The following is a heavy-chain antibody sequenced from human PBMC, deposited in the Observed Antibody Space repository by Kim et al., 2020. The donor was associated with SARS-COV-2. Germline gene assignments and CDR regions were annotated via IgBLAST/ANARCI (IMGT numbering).Heavy chain of an antibody. D-gene: IGHD3-10*01. Sequence: SETLSLTCAVYGGSFSGYYWSWIRQPPGKGLEWIGEINHSGSTNYNPSLKSRVTISVDTSKNQFSLKLSSVTAADTAVYYCARRRKGQNYGSGSYYQRPLDYWGQGTLVTVSS. J-gene: IGHJ4*02. CDR2: INHSGST. V-gene: IGHV4-34*01. CDR3: ARRRKGQNYGSGSYYQRPLDY. CDR1: GGSFSGYY.